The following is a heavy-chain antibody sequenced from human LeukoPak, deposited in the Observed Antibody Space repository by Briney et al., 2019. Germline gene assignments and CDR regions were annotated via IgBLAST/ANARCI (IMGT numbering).Heavy chain of an antibody. CDR3: ARDLPTSTYYDILTGYYKSAYGMDV. V-gene: IGHV4-4*07. Sequence: SGTLSLTCTVSGGSISSYYWSWIRQPAGKGLEWIGRIYTSGSTNYNPSLKSRVTMSVDTSKNQFSLKLSSVTAADTAVYYCARDLPTSTYYDILTGYYKSAYGMDVWGQGTTVTVSS. CDR1: GGSISSYY. D-gene: IGHD3-9*01. CDR2: IYTSGST. J-gene: IGHJ6*02.